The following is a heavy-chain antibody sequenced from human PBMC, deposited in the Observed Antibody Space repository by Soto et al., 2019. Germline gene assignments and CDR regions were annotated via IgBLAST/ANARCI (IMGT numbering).Heavy chain of an antibody. D-gene: IGHD2-15*01. CDR3: ASRWPLDY. J-gene: IGHJ4*02. CDR1: GFTFSSYA. Sequence: QVQLVESGGGVVQPGRSLRLCCAASGFTFSSYAMHWVRQAPGKGLEWVAVISYDGSNKYYADSVKGRFTISRDNSKNTLYLQMNSLRAEDTAVYYCASRWPLDYWGQGTLVTVSS. V-gene: IGHV3-30-3*01. CDR2: ISYDGSNK.